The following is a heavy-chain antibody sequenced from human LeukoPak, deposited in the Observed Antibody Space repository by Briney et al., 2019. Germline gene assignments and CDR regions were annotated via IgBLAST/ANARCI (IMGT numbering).Heavy chain of an antibody. CDR1: GFTFSSYA. CDR2: ISYDGSNK. V-gene: IGHV3-30-3*01. J-gene: IGHJ4*02. D-gene: IGHD4-11*01. CDR3: ARETVTRFDY. Sequence: GGSLRLSCAASGFTFSSYAMHWVRQAPGKGLEWVAVISYDGSNKYYADSVKGRFTISRDNSKNTLYLQMNSLRAEDTAVYYCARETVTRFDYWGQGTPVTVSS.